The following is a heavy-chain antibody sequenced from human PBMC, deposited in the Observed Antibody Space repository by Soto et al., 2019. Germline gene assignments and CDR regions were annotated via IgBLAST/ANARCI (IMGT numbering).Heavy chain of an antibody. CDR2: IYHSGST. CDR3: ARVPDR. Sequence: TLSLTCTVSGGSISTSTFSWTWIRQPPGKGLEWIGYIYHSGSTYYNPSLKSRVTISVDRSKNQFSLKLSSVTAADTAVYYCARVPDRWGQGTLVTVSS. J-gene: IGHJ5*02. CDR1: GGSISTSTFS. D-gene: IGHD2-2*01. V-gene: IGHV4-30-2*01.